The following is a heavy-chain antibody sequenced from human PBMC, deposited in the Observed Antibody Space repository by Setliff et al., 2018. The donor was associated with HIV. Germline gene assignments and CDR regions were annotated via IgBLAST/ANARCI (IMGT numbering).Heavy chain of an antibody. CDR2: INPGNGNT. D-gene: IGHD2-21*02. J-gene: IGHJ3*02. CDR3: AREPIGGDDAFYI. V-gene: IGHV1-3*01. CDR1: GYTFTNYA. Sequence: ASVKVSCKASGYTFTNYAIHWVRQAPGQRLEWMGWINPGNGNTKYSQKFQGRVTITRDTSATTAYMELSSLRSEDTDIFYCAREPIGGDDAFYIWGQGTMVTVSS.